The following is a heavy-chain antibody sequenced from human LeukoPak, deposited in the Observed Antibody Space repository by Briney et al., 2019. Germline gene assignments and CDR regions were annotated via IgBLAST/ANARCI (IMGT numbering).Heavy chain of an antibody. D-gene: IGHD2-8*02. CDR2: IGDNNANT. J-gene: IGHJ4*02. CDR1: GYTFISYG. Sequence: ASVKVSCKAYGYTFISYGISWLRQAPGQGLAWVGWIGDNNANTRDAKKFQGRVTVTTDTSTSTSYMELRNLASDDTAVYSCESDTSRGIGQTGGYKHWGQGTLVTVSS. V-gene: IGHV1-18*01. CDR3: ESDTSRGIGQTGGYKH.